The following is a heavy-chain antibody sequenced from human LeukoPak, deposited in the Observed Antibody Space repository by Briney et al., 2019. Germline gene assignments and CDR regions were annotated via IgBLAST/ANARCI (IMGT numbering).Heavy chain of an antibody. CDR2: ISSSSSYI. CDR1: GFTFSSYS. D-gene: IGHD3-22*01. Sequence: GGSLRLSCAASGFTFSSYSMNWVRQAPGKGLEWVSSISSSSSYIYYADSVKGRFTISRDNAKNSLYLQMNSLRAEDTAVYYCASEWAYDSSGYYSSSLDYWGQGTLVTVSS. J-gene: IGHJ4*02. V-gene: IGHV3-21*01. CDR3: ASEWAYDSSGYYSSSLDY.